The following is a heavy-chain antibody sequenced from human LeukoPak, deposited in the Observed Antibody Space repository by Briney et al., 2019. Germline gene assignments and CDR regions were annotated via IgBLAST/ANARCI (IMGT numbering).Heavy chain of an antibody. J-gene: IGHJ5*02. CDR3: ARDFDIGT. D-gene: IGHD3-9*01. CDR2: VNQDGSEK. Sequence: GGSLRLSCAASGFIFSSYWMIWVRQVPGKGLEWVANVNQDGSEKYYVDSVKGRFTISRDNPKNSVYLQMNSLRAEDTAVYYCARDFDIGTWGQGTMVTVSS. V-gene: IGHV3-7*01. CDR1: GFIFSSYW.